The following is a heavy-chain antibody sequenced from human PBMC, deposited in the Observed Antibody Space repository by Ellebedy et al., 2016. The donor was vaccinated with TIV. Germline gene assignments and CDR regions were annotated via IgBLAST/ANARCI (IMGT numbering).Heavy chain of an antibody. J-gene: IGHJ4*02. V-gene: IGHV3-53*01. Sequence: GGSLRLSCAASGLIVSGNFMSWVRQAPGKRLEWVSAIHGSGSTYYADSVKGRFTISRDNSKNTLFLQMNSLRAEDTAVYYCARKEADYGDSGVDYWGQGTLVTVSS. CDR3: ARKEADYGDSGVDY. D-gene: IGHD4-17*01. CDR1: GLIVSGNF. CDR2: IHGSGST.